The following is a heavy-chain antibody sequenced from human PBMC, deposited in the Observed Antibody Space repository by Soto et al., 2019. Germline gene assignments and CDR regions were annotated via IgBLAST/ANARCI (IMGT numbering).Heavy chain of an antibody. J-gene: IGHJ4*02. CDR3: VRYCGARVYFDY. V-gene: IGHV4-30-4*01. D-gene: IGHD4-17*01. Sequence: SETLSLTCTVSGGSISSGDYYWSWIRQPPGKGLEWIGYIYYSGSTYYNPSLKSRVTISVDTSKNQFSLKLSSVTAADTAVYYCVRYCGARVYFDYWGQGSLVT. CDR1: GGSISSGDYY. CDR2: IYYSGST.